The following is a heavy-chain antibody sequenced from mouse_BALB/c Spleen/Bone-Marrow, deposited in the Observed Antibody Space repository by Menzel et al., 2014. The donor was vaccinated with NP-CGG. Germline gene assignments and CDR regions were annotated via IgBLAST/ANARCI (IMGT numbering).Heavy chain of an antibody. CDR2: IDPANGNT. J-gene: IGHJ4*01. Sequence: VQLQQSGAELVKPGASVKLSCTASGFNIKDTYMHWVKQRPEQGLEWIGRIDPANGNTKYDPKFQGKATITADTSYNTADLQLSSLKSEDTAVYYCARWEYYAMDYWGQGTAVTVSS. CDR1: GFNIKDTY. CDR3: ARWEYYAMDY. V-gene: IGHV14-3*02. D-gene: IGHD4-1*01.